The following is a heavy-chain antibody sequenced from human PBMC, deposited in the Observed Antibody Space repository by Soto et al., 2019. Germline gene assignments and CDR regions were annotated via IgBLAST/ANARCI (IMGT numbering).Heavy chain of an antibody. CDR3: ARPSGLLGQFSALVDY. D-gene: IGHD6-6*01. Sequence: QVQLVQSGSEVRRPGSSVKVSCKASGGSFSNSAIAWVRQAPGQGLEWLGMIIPIFTTTNYAQKFKGRLTSTADGSTSTAYMELSGLKSEDTAVYFCARPSGLLGQFSALVDYWGQGTLVTVSS. CDR1: GGSFSNSA. J-gene: IGHJ4*02. CDR2: IIPIFTTT. V-gene: IGHV1-69*18.